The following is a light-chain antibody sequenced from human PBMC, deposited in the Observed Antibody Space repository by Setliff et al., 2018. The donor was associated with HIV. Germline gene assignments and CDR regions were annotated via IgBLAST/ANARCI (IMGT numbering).Light chain of an antibody. CDR2: EVS. V-gene: IGLV2-14*02. J-gene: IGLJ1*01. CDR3: CSYTSDSSLV. Sequence: QSALTQPASVSGSPGQSITISCTGTSSDIGSYNLVSWYQQHPGKAPKLMIYEVSKRPSGVSNRFSGSKSGNTASLTISGLQAEDEADYYCCSYTSDSSLVFGTGTKVTVL. CDR1: SSDIGSYNL.